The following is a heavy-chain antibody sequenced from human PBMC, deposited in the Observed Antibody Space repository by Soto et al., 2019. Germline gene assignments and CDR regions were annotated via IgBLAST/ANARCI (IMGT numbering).Heavy chain of an antibody. V-gene: IGHV1-46*01. Sequence: ASMKVSCKASGYTFTSYYMHWVRQAPGQGLEWMGIINPSGGSTSYAQKFQGRVTMTRDTSTSTVYMELSSLRSEDTAVYYCARDCISTSCFYGMDVWGQGTTVTVSS. CDR2: INPSGGST. CDR1: GYTFTSYY. CDR3: ARDCISTSCFYGMDV. D-gene: IGHD2-2*01. J-gene: IGHJ6*02.